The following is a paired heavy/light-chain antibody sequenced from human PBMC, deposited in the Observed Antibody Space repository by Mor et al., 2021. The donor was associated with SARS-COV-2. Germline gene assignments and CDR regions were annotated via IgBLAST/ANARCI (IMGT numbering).Light chain of an antibody. V-gene: IGLV1-40*01. J-gene: IGLJ3*02. CDR3: QSYDSSLSV. CDR1: NSNIGAGYD. Sequence: QSVLTQPPSVSGAPGHRVTISCTGSNSNIGAGYDVHWYQQPPGTAPKLLIYGNTNRASGVPDRFSGSKSGTSASLAIIGLQAEDEADYYCQSYDSSLSVFGGGTKLTVL. CDR2: GNT.
Heavy chain of an antibody. CDR2: IFYSGST. Sequence: QVQLQESGPGLVKPSDTLSLTCTVSGGSISNYYWSWIRQPPGKGLEWIGYIFYSGSTNYNPSLKRRVTISVDTSQNQFSLKLSSVTAADTAVYYCARGMFWSGYDYWGQGTLVTVSS. CDR1: GGSISNYY. D-gene: IGHD3-3*01. V-gene: IGHV4-59*12. CDR3: ARGMFWSGYDY. J-gene: IGHJ4*02.